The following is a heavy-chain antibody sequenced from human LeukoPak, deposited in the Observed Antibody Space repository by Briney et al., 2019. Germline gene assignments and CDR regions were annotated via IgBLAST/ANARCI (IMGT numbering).Heavy chain of an antibody. CDR3: ARGIHSSGWPPFEY. Sequence: ASVKVSFKSSGYTFTSYVMHWVRQAPGQRLEWMGWINAGNGNTKYSQEFQGRVTITRDTSASTAYMELSSLRSDDMAVYYCARGIHSSGWPPFEYWGQGSLVTVSS. CDR2: INAGNGNT. J-gene: IGHJ4*02. CDR1: GYTFTSYV. V-gene: IGHV1-3*03. D-gene: IGHD6-19*01.